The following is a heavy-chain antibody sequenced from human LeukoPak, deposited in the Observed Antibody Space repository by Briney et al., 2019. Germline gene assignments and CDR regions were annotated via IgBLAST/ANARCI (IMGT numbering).Heavy chain of an antibody. CDR3: ARLVTLGGGYFDY. D-gene: IGHD3-16*01. CDR2: IYPGDSDT. CDR1: GYSFTTYW. V-gene: IGHV5-51*01. Sequence: GESLKISCKDSGYSFTTYWICWVRQMPGKGLDWMGIIYPGDSDTRYSPSFQGQVTISADKSISTAYLQWSNLKASDTAMYYCARLVTLGGGYFDYWGQGTMVTVSS. J-gene: IGHJ4*02.